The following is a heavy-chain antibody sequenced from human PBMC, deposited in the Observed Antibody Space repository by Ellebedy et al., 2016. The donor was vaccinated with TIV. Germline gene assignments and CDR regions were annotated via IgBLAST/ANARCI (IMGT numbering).Heavy chain of an antibody. D-gene: IGHD1-26*01. V-gene: IGHV4-39*01. Sequence: MPSETLSLTCTVSGGSITSGSYFWGWIRQPPGKGLEWIGSLYHSGVTHYNPSLKSRITISVDTPKNQVSLKVSSVTAADTAVYYCARRRGGASYYHYHGPDVWGQGTTVTVSS. J-gene: IGHJ6*02. CDR3: ARRRGGASYYHYHGPDV. CDR1: GGSITSGSYF. CDR2: LYHSGVT.